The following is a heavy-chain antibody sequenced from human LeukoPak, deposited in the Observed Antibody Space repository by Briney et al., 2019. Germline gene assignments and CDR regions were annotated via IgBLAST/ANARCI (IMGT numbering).Heavy chain of an antibody. D-gene: IGHD1-1*01. CDR1: GFXFSTYA. Sequence: PGGSLRLSCAASGFXFSTYAIYWVRQPPGKGLEWMAVISYDGTYTYYADSVRGRLTISRDNSKNTLYLQMNSVRAEDTAVFYCTRGNDWNDLLYYFDLWGQGTLVTVSS. CDR3: TRGNDWNDLLYYFDL. CDR2: ISYDGTYT. V-gene: IGHV3-30*04. J-gene: IGHJ4*02.